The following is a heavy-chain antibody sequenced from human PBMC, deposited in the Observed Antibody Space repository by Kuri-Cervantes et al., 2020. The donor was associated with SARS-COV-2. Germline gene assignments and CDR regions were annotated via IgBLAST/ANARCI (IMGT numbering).Heavy chain of an antibody. CDR2: IIPILGTA. D-gene: IGHD2-2*01. J-gene: IGHJ3*02. V-gene: IGHV1-69*04. CDR1: GGTFSSYA. CDR3: AIHLEWGCSSTSCYCGAFDI. Sequence: SVKVSCKASGGTFSSYAISWVRQAPGQGLEWMGRIIPILGTANYAQKFQSRVTITADKSTSTAYMELSSLRSEDTAVYYCAIHLEWGCSSTSCYCGAFDIWGQGTMVTVSS.